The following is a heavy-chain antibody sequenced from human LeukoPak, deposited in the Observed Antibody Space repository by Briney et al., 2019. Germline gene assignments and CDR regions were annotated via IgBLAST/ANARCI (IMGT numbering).Heavy chain of an antibody. V-gene: IGHV4-39*07. Sequence: SETLSLTCTVSGDSISSYYWGWVRQPPGKGLEWIGSIYYSGSTFYNPSLKSRLTISIDRTKPQFSLSLSSVTAADTAIYYCARVYGDYSTVAFWGQGTLVTVSS. J-gene: IGHJ4*02. CDR1: GDSISSYY. D-gene: IGHD2-15*01. CDR2: IYYSGST. CDR3: ARVYGDYSTVAF.